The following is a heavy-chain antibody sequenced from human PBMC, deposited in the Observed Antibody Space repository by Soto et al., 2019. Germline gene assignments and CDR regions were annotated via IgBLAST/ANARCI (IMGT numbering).Heavy chain of an antibody. CDR1: GYTFTSYG. Sequence: QVQLVQSGAEVKKPGASVKVSCKASGYTFTSYGISWVRQAPGQGLEWMGRISAYNGNTNYAQKLQGRDTMTTDTSTSTVYMELRSLRSDDTAVYYCARVVGALGHWFDPWGQGTMVTVSS. V-gene: IGHV1-18*01. D-gene: IGHD2-15*01. CDR3: ARVVGALGHWFDP. CDR2: ISAYNGNT. J-gene: IGHJ5*02.